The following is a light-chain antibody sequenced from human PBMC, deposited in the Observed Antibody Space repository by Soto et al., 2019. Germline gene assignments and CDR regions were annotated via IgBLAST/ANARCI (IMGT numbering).Light chain of an antibody. CDR3: TSYTSSSTLDV. CDR1: SSDVGGYNY. V-gene: IGLV2-14*01. Sequence: QSALTQPASVSGSPGQSITISCTGTSSDVGGYNYVSWYQQHPGKAPKLITYEVSNRPTGVSNRFSGSKSGHTASLTISGLQSEDEADYFCTSYTSSSTLDVFGTGTKVTVL. CDR2: EVS. J-gene: IGLJ1*01.